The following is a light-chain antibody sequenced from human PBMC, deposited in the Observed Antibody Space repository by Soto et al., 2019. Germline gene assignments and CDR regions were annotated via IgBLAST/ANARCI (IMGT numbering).Light chain of an antibody. Sequence: DIQMTQSPSTLSASIGDRVTITCRASQSISSWLAWYQQKPGKAPKLLIYKASSLESGVPSRFSGSGSGTEFSLTISSLQPDDFATYYCQQYDSFSLTFGGGTKVEIK. CDR2: KAS. CDR3: QQYDSFSLT. V-gene: IGKV1-5*03. J-gene: IGKJ4*01. CDR1: QSISSW.